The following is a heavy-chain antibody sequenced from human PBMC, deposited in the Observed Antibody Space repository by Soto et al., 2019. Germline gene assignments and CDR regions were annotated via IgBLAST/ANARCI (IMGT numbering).Heavy chain of an antibody. J-gene: IGHJ5*02. CDR2: INHSGST. CDR3: ARGLRIVVVVAATPRWFDP. D-gene: IGHD2-15*01. Sequence: QVQLQQWGAGLLKPSETLSLTCAVYGGSFSGYYWSWIRQPPGKGLEWIGEINHSGSTNYNPSLKSRVTISVDTSKNQFSLKLSSGTAADTAVYYCARGLRIVVVVAATPRWFDPWGQGTLVTVSS. V-gene: IGHV4-34*01. CDR1: GGSFSGYY.